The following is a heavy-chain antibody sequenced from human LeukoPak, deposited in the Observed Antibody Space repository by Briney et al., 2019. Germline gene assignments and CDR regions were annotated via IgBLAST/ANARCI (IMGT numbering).Heavy chain of an antibody. Sequence: GGSLRLSCAASGFTFSSYSMNWVRQAPGKGLEWVSSISSSSSYIYYADSVKGRFTISRDNAKNSLYLQMNSLGAEGTAVYYCARAGGDSSGWYGYWGQGTLVTVSS. CDR1: GFTFSSYS. J-gene: IGHJ4*02. D-gene: IGHD6-19*01. CDR2: ISSSSSYI. V-gene: IGHV3-21*01. CDR3: ARAGGDSSGWYGY.